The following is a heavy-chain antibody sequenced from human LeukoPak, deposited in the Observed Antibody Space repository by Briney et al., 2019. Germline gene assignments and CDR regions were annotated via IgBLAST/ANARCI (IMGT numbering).Heavy chain of an antibody. CDR2: MSIDGNTT. CDR3: VRDPILGFPDYFDS. Sequence: GGSLRLSCAASGFIFIDYPIHWVRQTPDKGLECVALMSIDGNTTYYANSVRGRFTVSRDNSKNTVYLQMSSLRVEDTAVYYCVRDPILGFPDYFDSWGQGTLVTVSS. V-gene: IGHV3-30-3*01. CDR1: GFIFIDYP. D-gene: IGHD3-3*01. J-gene: IGHJ4*02.